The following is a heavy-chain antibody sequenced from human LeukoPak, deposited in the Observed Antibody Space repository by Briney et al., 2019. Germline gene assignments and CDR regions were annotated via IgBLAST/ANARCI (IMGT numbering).Heavy chain of an antibody. J-gene: IGHJ3*02. CDR3: AREGTYYDILTGYYMESAFDI. CDR2: INSDGSST. V-gene: IGHV3-74*01. CDR1: GFTFSSYW. Sequence: GGSLRLSCAASGFTFSSYWMHWVRQAPGKGLVWVSRINSDGSSTNYADSVKGRFTISRDNAKNTLYLQMNSLRAEDTAVYYCAREGTYYDILTGYYMESAFDIWGQGTMVTVSS. D-gene: IGHD3-9*01.